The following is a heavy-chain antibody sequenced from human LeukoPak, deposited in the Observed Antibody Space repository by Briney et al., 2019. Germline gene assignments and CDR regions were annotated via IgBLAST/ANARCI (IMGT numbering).Heavy chain of an antibody. CDR2: INPSGGST. V-gene: IGHV1-46*01. CDR3: ARDRLWLKNYYYYYYMDV. Sequence: GASVKVSCKASGYTFTSYYMHWVRQAPGQGLEWMGIINPSGGSTSYAQKFQGRVTIARATSTSTVYMELSSLRSEDTAVYYCARDRLWLKNYYYYYYMDVWGKGTTVTISS. CDR1: GYTFTSYY. D-gene: IGHD5-18*01. J-gene: IGHJ6*03.